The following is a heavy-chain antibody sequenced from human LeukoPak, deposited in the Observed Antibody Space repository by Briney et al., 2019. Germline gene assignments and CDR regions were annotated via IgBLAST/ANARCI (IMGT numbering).Heavy chain of an antibody. D-gene: IGHD5-12*01. Sequence: PGGSLRLSCAASGFTFSSYSMNWVRQAPGKGLEWVSSISSSRSYMYYADSVKGRFTTSRDNAKNSLYLQMNSLRAEDTAVYYCARALGYIEVGFDYWGQGTLVTVSS. J-gene: IGHJ4*02. V-gene: IGHV3-21*01. CDR3: ARALGYIEVGFDY. CDR2: ISSSRSYM. CDR1: GFTFSSYS.